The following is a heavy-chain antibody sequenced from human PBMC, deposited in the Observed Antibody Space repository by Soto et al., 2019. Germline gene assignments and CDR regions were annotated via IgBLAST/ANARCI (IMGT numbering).Heavy chain of an antibody. V-gene: IGHV3-23*01. J-gene: IGHJ4*02. D-gene: IGHD1-26*01. CDR1: GFTFSSYA. Sequence: EVQLLESGGGLVQPGGSLRLSCAASGFTFSSYAMSWVRQAPGKGLEWVSAISGSGGSTYYADSVKGRFTISRDNSKNTLYLQMNSLIAEDTAVYYCAKDPTGWELLQDYWGQGTLVTVSS. CDR2: ISGSGGST. CDR3: AKDPTGWELLQDY.